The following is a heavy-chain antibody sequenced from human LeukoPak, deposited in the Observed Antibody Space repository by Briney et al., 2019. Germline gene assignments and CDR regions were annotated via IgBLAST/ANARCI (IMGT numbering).Heavy chain of an antibody. CDR1: GGSITSSNYY. V-gene: IGHV4-39*07. CDR3: ARSNWLNNAFDI. Sequence: SETLSLTCTVSGGSITSSNYYWGWIRQPPGKGLEWIGSISDSGGTYYNPSLKSRITISVDTSKNQFSLKLSSVTAADTAVYYCARSNWLNNAFDIWGQGTMVTVSS. D-gene: IGHD7-27*01. J-gene: IGHJ3*02. CDR2: ISDSGGT.